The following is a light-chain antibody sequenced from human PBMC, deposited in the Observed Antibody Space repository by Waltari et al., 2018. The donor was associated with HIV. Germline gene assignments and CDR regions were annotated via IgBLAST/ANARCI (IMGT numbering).Light chain of an antibody. Sequence: QSVLTQPPSVSASPGQSVNTPCTGTTSDVGAFNRVSWYLQAPGKAPQVLIYEVKRRPAGSPDRFDGSKSGTATSLTISGRQADDGADYSCSSYRTNNTIVFGSGTKVTGL. CDR2: EVK. J-gene: IGLJ1*01. V-gene: IGLV2-18*02. CDR1: TSDVGAFNR. CDR3: SSYRTNNTIV.